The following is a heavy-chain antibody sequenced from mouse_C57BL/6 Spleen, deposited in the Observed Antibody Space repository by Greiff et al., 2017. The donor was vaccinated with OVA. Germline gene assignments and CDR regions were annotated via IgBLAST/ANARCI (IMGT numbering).Heavy chain of an antibody. CDR2: INPTDGDT. J-gene: IGHJ3*01. V-gene: IGHV1-26*01. D-gene: IGHD2-13*01. CDR3: AVYYGVAD. Sequence: EVQLQQSGPELVKPGASVKISCKASGYTFTDYYMNWVKQSPGKGLEWIGRINPTDGDTSYNQKFKGKATLTVDKSSSTAYLELSSLTSEDSAVYCCAVYYGVADWGQGTLVTVSA. CDR1: GYTFTDYY.